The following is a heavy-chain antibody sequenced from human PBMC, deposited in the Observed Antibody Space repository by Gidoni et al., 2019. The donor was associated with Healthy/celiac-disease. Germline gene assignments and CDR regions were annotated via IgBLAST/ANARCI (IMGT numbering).Heavy chain of an antibody. CDR2: ISGSGGST. CDR1: GFTFSSYA. J-gene: IGHJ4*02. Sequence: EVQLLESGGGLVQPGGSLRLSCAASGFTFSSYALSWVRQAPGKGLEWVSAISGSGGSTYDADSVKGRFTISRDNSKNTLYLQMNSLRAEDTAVYYCAKYYDILTGYTYFDYWGQGTLVTVSS. V-gene: IGHV3-23*01. CDR3: AKYYDILTGYTYFDY. D-gene: IGHD3-9*01.